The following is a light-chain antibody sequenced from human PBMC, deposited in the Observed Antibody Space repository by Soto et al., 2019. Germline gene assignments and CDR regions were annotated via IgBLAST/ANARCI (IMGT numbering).Light chain of an antibody. CDR2: DAS. CDR3: QQYGGSPT. J-gene: IGKJ1*01. V-gene: IGKV3-20*01. Sequence: EIVLTQSPGTLSLSPGERATLSCRASQSVRSSYLAWYQQKPGQPPRLLIYDASNRATGVPDRFSGSGSGTDFTLAISRLEPEDFVVYYCQQYGGSPTFGLGTKVEIK. CDR1: QSVRSSY.